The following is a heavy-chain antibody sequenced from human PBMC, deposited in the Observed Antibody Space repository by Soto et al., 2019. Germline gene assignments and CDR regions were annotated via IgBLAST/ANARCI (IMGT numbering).Heavy chain of an antibody. CDR2: IYSDGNNK. CDR3: ARDDEGGSDCDLGY. CDR1: GFTFSSHA. V-gene: IGHV3-30-3*01. D-gene: IGHD1-26*01. Sequence: QVQLVESGGGVVQPGRSLRLSCAVSGFTFSSHAMHWVCQAPGKGLEWVALIYSDGNNKYYADSVKGRFTTSRDNSKNTMYLQMNSLRVEDTAVYYCARDDEGGSDCDLGYWGQGALVTVSS. J-gene: IGHJ4*02.